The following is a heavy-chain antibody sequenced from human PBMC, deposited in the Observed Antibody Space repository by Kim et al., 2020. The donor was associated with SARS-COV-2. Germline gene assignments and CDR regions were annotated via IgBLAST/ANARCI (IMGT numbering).Heavy chain of an antibody. CDR3: ARDAISSGWSRDIDY. Sequence: ASVKVSCKASGYTFTSYGISWVRQAPGQGLEWMGWISAYNGNTNYAQKLQGRVTMTTDTSTSTAYMELRSLRSDDTAVYYCARDAISSGWSRDIDYWGQGTLVTVSS. CDR1: GYTFTSYG. J-gene: IGHJ4*02. V-gene: IGHV1-18*01. CDR2: ISAYNGNT. D-gene: IGHD6-19*01.